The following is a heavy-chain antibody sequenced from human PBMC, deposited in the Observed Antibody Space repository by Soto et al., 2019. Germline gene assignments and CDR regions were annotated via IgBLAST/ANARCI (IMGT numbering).Heavy chain of an antibody. D-gene: IGHD4-17*01. CDR2: ISSSGSTI. J-gene: IGHJ4*02. Sequence: QVQLVESGGGLVKPGGSLRLSCAASGFTFSDYYMSWIRQAPGKGLGWVSYISSSGSTIYYADSVKGRFTISRDNAKNSLYLQMNSLRAEDTAVYYCARDEKATTPRSYRLFDYWGQGTLGTVSS. V-gene: IGHV3-11*01. CDR1: GFTFSDYY. CDR3: ARDEKATTPRSYRLFDY.